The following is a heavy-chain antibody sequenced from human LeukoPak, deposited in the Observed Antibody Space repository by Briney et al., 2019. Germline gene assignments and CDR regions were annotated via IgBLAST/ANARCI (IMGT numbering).Heavy chain of an antibody. CDR2: IYYSGST. V-gene: IGHV4-39*01. J-gene: IGHJ6*03. CDR3: ARHPDYYYYYMDV. CDR1: GGSISRSSYY. Sequence: PSETLSLTCTVSGGSISRSSYYWGWIRQPPGKGLEWIGSIYYSGSTYYNPSLKSRVTISVDTSKNQFSLKLSSVTAADTAVYYCARHPDYYYYYMDVWGKGTTVTISS.